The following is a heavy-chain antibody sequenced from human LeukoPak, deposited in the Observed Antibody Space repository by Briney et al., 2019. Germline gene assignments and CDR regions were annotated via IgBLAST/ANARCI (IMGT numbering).Heavy chain of an antibody. Sequence: GRSLRLSCAASGFTFSSYEMNWVRQAPGKGLEWVSYISSSGRTIYYADSVKGRFTISRDNAKNSLYLQMNSLRAEDTAVYYCARERLSAFDIWGQGTMVTVSS. V-gene: IGHV3-48*03. D-gene: IGHD6-25*01. J-gene: IGHJ3*02. CDR1: GFTFSSYE. CDR2: ISSSGRTI. CDR3: ARERLSAFDI.